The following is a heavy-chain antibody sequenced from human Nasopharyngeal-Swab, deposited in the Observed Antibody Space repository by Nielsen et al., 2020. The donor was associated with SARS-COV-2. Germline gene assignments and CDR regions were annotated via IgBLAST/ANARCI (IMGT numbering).Heavy chain of an antibody. V-gene: IGHV3-73*01. Sequence: LKISCAVSGFTFSGSTMHWVRQASGKGLEWVGRIRSKANNYATAYAASVSGRFTISRDDSKNTAYLQMNSLKTEDTAVYYCTSTYSSSSEGYFDYWGQGTLVTVSS. D-gene: IGHD6-6*01. J-gene: IGHJ4*02. CDR3: TSTYSSSSEGYFDY. CDR2: IRSKANNYAT. CDR1: GFTFSGST.